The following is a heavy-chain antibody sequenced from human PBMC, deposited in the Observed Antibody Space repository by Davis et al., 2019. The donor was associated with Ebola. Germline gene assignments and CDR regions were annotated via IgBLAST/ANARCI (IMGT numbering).Heavy chain of an antibody. J-gene: IGHJ6*02. D-gene: IGHD6-6*01. CDR3: ARDNGGSSPHYYYYYYGMDV. Sequence: ASVKVSCKASGYSFTDDGISWVRQAPGQGLEWMGWISAYNGNTNYAQKLQGRVTMTTDTSTSTAYMELRSLRSDDTAVYYCARDNGGSSPHYYYYYYGMDVWGQGTTVTVSS. CDR1: GYSFTDDG. V-gene: IGHV1-18*01. CDR2: ISAYNGNT.